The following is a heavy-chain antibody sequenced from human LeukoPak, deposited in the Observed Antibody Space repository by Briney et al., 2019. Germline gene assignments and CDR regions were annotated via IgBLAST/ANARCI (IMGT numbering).Heavy chain of an antibody. CDR1: GFTFSSYA. D-gene: IGHD2-8*02. CDR3: AKDLVVIQYYFDY. J-gene: IGHJ4*02. Sequence: PGGSLRLSCAASGFTFSSYAMSWVRQAPGEGLEWVSAISGSGGSTYYADSVKGRFTISRDNSKNTLYLQMNSLRAEDTAVYYCAKDLVVIQYYFDYWGQGTLVTVSS. CDR2: ISGSGGST. V-gene: IGHV3-23*01.